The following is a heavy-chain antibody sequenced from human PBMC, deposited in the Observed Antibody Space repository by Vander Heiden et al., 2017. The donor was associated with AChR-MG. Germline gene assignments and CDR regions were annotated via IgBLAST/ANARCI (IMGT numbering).Heavy chain of an antibody. Sequence: EVQLVESGGALVKPGGSLRLSCVASGFTFSSAWMSWVRQAPGKGLEWVGHIKSKAHGGTTDDAAPVKGRFTISRDDSQSTLYLQMNRLKIEDTAVYHCTTDRTQSPVDSWGQGTLVTVSS. V-gene: IGHV3-15*02. CDR2: IKSKAHGGTT. CDR3: TTDRTQSPVDS. CDR1: GFTFSSAW. J-gene: IGHJ4*02.